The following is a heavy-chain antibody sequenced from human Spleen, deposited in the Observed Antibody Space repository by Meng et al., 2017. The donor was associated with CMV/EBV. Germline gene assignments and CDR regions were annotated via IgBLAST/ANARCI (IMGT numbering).Heavy chain of an antibody. D-gene: IGHD6-6*01. CDR3: ASSAARDYYYYGMDV. CDR1: GGTFSSFD. J-gene: IGHJ6*02. V-gene: IGHV1-69*05. CDR2: IIPIFGTA. Sequence: SVKVSCKASGGTFSSFDITWVRQAPGQGLEWMGGIIPIFGTANYAQKFQGRVTITTDESTSTAYMELSSLRSEDTAVYYCASSAARDYYYYGMDVWGQGTTVTVSS.